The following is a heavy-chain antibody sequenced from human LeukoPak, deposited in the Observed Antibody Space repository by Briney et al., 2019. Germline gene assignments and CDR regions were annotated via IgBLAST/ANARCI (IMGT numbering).Heavy chain of an antibody. J-gene: IGHJ3*02. V-gene: IGHV5-51*01. CDR2: IYPGDSDT. D-gene: IGHD2-2*02. CDR1: GYSFTSYW. CDR3: ARSSGGAPTEYCSSTSCYIRPDLDAFDI. Sequence: GESLKISCTGSGYSFTSYWIGWVRQMPGKGLEWMGIIYPGDSDTRYSPSFQGQVTISADKSISTAYLQWSSLKASDTAMYFCARSSGGAPTEYCSSTSCYIRPDLDAFDIWGQGTMVTVSS.